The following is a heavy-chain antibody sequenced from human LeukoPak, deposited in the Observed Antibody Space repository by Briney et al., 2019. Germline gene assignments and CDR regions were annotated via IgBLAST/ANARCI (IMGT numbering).Heavy chain of an antibody. CDR3: ARGSRRGQGY. J-gene: IGHJ4*02. V-gene: IGHV3-48*03. CDR2: ISSSGSTI. CDR1: GFTFSSYE. Sequence: GGSLRLSCAASGFTFSSYEMNWVRQAPGKGLEWVSYISSSGSTIYYADSVKGRFTISRDNSKNTLYLQMNSLRAEDTAVYYCARGSRRGQGYWGQGTLVTVSS.